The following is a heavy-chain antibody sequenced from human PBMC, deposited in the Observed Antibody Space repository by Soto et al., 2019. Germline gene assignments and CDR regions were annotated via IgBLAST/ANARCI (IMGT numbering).Heavy chain of an antibody. Sequence: ASVKVSCKASGGTFSSYAISWVRQAPGQGLEWTGGIIPIFGTANYAQKFQGRVTITADESTSTAYMELSSLRSEDTAVYYCARALRSGYYPSGYWGQGTLVTVSS. J-gene: IGHJ4*02. CDR3: ARALRSGYYPSGY. V-gene: IGHV1-69*13. CDR1: GGTFSSYA. CDR2: IIPIFGTA. D-gene: IGHD3-22*01.